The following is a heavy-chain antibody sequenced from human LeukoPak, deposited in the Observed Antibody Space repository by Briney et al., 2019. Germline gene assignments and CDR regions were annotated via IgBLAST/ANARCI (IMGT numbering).Heavy chain of an antibody. J-gene: IGHJ4*02. D-gene: IGHD4-17*01. CDR1: GFTFSSYG. CDR3: ARAYGDYVR. V-gene: IGHV3-30*03. CDR2: ISYDGSNK. Sequence: GRSLRLSCAASGFTFSSYGMHWIRQAPGKGLEWVAVISYDGSNKYYADTVKGRFIIYRDKSKNTLYLQMNSLRAEDTDVYYCARAYGDYVRWGQGTLVTVSS.